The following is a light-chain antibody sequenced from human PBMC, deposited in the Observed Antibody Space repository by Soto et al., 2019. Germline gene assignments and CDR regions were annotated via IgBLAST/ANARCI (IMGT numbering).Light chain of an antibody. CDR3: QQRNVWPPIT. V-gene: IGKV3-11*01. CDR1: QSVRTS. J-gene: IGKJ5*01. Sequence: VVFTPSPSILTLSPEESAALSCRASQSVRTSLAWYQHKPGQAPRLVIYDASLRANGVPARFGGSGSGTDFTLTINSLEPEDFAVYYCQQRNVWPPITFGQGARLEIK. CDR2: DAS.